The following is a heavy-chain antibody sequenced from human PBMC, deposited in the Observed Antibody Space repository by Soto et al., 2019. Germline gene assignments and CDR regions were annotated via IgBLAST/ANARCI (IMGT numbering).Heavy chain of an antibody. CDR2: IFYSGGT. J-gene: IGHJ4*02. CDR3: ARLQLVQKVIDY. V-gene: IGHV4-59*01. CDR1: GDSISTYY. D-gene: IGHD1-1*01. Sequence: TLSLTCTVSGDSISTYYCSWIRQPPGKGLQWIGYIFYSGGTAYNPSLKSRVTISLDMSKKQISLKLSSVTTADTATYFCARLQLVQKVIDYWGQGTLVTVCS.